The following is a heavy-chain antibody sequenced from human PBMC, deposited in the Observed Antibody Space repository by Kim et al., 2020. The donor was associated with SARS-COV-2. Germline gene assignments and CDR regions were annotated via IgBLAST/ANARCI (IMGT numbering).Heavy chain of an antibody. CDR2: NT. CDR3: ARLYYYDRIPDY. V-gene: IGHV1-3*01. Sequence: NTTYSTQLQVEVTITRDTSASTAYMELSSLRSEDTAVYYCARLYYYDRIPDYWGQGTLVTVSS. D-gene: IGHD3-22*01. J-gene: IGHJ4*02.